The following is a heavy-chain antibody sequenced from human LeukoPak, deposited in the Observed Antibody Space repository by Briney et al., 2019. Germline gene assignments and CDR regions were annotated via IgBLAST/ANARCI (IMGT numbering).Heavy chain of an antibody. CDR1: GYTFTSYG. V-gene: IGHV1-18*01. CDR3: ARDSVAYYYDSSGYMPAFDI. J-gene: IGHJ3*02. CDR2: ISAYNGNT. D-gene: IGHD3-22*01. Sequence: GASVTVSCKASGYTFTSYGISWVRQAPGQGLEWMGWISAYNGNTNYAQKLQGRVTMTTDTSTSTAYMELRSLRSDDTAVYYCARDSVAYYYDSSGYMPAFDIWGQGTMVTVSS.